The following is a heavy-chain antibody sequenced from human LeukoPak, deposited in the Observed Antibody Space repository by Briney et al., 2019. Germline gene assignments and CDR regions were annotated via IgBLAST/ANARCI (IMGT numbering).Heavy chain of an antibody. V-gene: IGHV4-39*07. CDR2: IYYSGST. CDR3: ARGVSDYDILTGYLNNWFDP. Sequence: SETLSLTCTVSGGSISSSSYYWGWIRQPPGKRLEWIGSIYYSGSTYYNPSLKSRVTISVDTSKNQFSLKLSSVTAADTAVYYCARGVSDYDILTGYLNNWFDPWGQGTLVTVSS. D-gene: IGHD3-9*01. CDR1: GGSISSSSYY. J-gene: IGHJ5*02.